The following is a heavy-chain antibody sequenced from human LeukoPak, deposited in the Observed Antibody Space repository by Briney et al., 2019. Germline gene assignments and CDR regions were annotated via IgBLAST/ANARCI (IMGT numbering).Heavy chain of an antibody. CDR3: ARDRHIAAAVYYYYMDV. CDR1: GYTFTSYI. J-gene: IGHJ6*03. Sequence: ASVKVSCKASGYTFTSYIISWVRQAPGQGLEWMGWINAYNGNTDYAQRVQGRVTMTTDTSTSTAYMELRSLRSDDTAVCYCARDRHIAAAVYYYYMDVWAKGPRSPSP. CDR2: INAYNGNT. V-gene: IGHV1-18*01. D-gene: IGHD6-13*01.